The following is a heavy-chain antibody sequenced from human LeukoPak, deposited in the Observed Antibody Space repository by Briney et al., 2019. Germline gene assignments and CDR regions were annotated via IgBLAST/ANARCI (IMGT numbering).Heavy chain of an antibody. D-gene: IGHD3-10*01. CDR3: ARENTLVRGTRNLFDY. CDR2: TYYRSKWYY. CDR1: GDSVSSNDAV. V-gene: IGHV6-1*01. J-gene: IGHJ4*02. Sequence: SQTLSLTCAISGDSVSSNDAVWNWIRQSPSRGLEWLGRTYYRSKWYYDYAVSVTSRITINPDTSKNQFSLQLNSVTPEDTAVYYCARENTLVRGTRNLFDYWGQGTLVTVSS.